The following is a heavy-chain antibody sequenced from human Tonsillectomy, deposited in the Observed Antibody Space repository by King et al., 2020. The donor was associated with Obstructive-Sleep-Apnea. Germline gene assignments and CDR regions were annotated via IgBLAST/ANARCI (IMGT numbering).Heavy chain of an antibody. CDR3: AIDFTYLGFTHSYYFDY. CDR1: GFTFTRYS. J-gene: IGHJ4*02. CDR2: ISGESTSI. Sequence: VQLVESGGGLVQPGGSLRLSCAASGFTFTRYSINWVRQAPGKGLQWISYISGESTSIFYEDSVKGRFTIYRDNAKNSMYLKMNSLRAEDTAVYFCAIDFTYLGFTHSYYFDYWGQGTLVTVSS. V-gene: IGHV3-48*04. D-gene: IGHD2-2*02.